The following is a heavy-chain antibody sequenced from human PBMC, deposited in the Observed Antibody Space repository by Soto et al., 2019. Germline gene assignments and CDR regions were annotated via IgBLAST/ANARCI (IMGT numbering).Heavy chain of an antibody. Sequence: ASVKVSCKASGYTFTGHYMHWVRQAPGQGLEWMGWINPNSGGTNYAQKFQGWVTMTRDTSISTAYMELSRLRSDDTAVYYCASSSSRIFQSGPWGQGTLVTVSS. CDR1: GYTFTGHY. J-gene: IGHJ5*02. CDR2: INPNSGGT. CDR3: ASSSSRIFQSGP. V-gene: IGHV1-2*04. D-gene: IGHD6-6*01.